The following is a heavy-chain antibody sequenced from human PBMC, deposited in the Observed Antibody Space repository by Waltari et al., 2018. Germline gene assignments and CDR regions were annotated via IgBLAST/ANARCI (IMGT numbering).Heavy chain of an antibody. V-gene: IGHV4-39*07. CDR1: GGSISSSNSH. Sequence: QLQLQESGPGLVKPSETLSLGCTVSGGSISSSNSHWAWLRPPPGKGLAWIGSIWQRGNTYYNPSLNSRVTISIDTSNNQFSLRQTSVTAADTALYYCARQDYGNYIFDYWGQGILVTVSS. CDR2: IWQRGNT. CDR3: ARQDYGNYIFDY. J-gene: IGHJ4*02. D-gene: IGHD4-17*01.